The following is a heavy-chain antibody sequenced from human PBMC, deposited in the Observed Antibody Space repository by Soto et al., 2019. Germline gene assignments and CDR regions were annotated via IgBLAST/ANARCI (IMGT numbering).Heavy chain of an antibody. CDR3: AASVVITPWYFDY. D-gene: IGHD3-22*01. CDR1: GFTFSSYS. V-gene: IGHV3-21*01. J-gene: IGHJ4*02. Sequence: EVQLVESGGGLVKPGGSLRLSCAASGFTFSSYSMNWVRQAPGKGLEWVSSISSSSSYIYYADSVKGRFTISRDNDKNSLYLQMNSLRAEDTAVYYCAASVVITPWYFDYWGQGTLVTVSS. CDR2: ISSSSSYI.